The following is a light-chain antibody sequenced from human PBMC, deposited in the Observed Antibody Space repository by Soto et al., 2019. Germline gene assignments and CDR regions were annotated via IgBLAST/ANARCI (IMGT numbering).Light chain of an antibody. CDR3: QQYGDSPQT. CDR1: QTVSNTY. CDR2: GAS. J-gene: IGKJ1*01. Sequence: EIELTQSPGTLSLSPGERATLSCRASQTVSNTYLAWYQQKPGQAPRLLIYGASNRATGIPDRFSGSGSGTDFTLTISRLDPEYFALYYCQQYGDSPQTFGQGTKVDIK. V-gene: IGKV3-20*01.